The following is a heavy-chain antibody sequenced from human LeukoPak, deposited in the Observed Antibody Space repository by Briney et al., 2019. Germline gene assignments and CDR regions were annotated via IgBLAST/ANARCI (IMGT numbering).Heavy chain of an antibody. V-gene: IGHV3-23*01. D-gene: IGHD3-10*01. J-gene: IGHJ4*02. CDR2: ISGSGGST. CDR3: ATGDVHTSSYQDYFDY. Sequence: GGSLSLSCAASGFTFSSYAMSWVRQAPGKGLEWVSAISGSGGSTYYADSVKGRFTISRDNSKNTLYLQMNSLRAEDTAVYYCATGDVHTSSYQDYFDYWGQGTLVTVSS. CDR1: GFTFSSYA.